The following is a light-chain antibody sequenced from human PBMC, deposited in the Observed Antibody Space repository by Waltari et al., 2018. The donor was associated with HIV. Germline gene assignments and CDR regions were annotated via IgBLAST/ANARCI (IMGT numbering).Light chain of an antibody. CDR2: DVS. CDR3: CSYAGLKV. V-gene: IGLV2-11*01. Sequence: QSALTPPRSVSGSPGQSVTISCTGTSSDVGGSTYVSWYQQHPGKAPKLMIYDVSKRPSGVPDRFSGSKSGNTASLTISGLQAEDEADYYCCSYAGLKVFGTGTKVTVL. J-gene: IGLJ1*01. CDR1: SSDVGGSTY.